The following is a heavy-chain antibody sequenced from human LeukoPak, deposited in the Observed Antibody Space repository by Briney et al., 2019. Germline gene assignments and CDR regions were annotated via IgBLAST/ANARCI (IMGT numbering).Heavy chain of an antibody. D-gene: IGHD2-21*02. CDR2: TYYRSKWYH. V-gene: IGHV6-1*01. CDR1: GDRVSTNSAA. J-gene: IGHJ5*01. Sequence: SQTLSLTCAVSGDRVSTNSAAWNWISQSPSRGLEWLGRTYYRSKWYHDYAPSVQSRITINPDTSKNQFSLHLNSVTPEDTAVYYCARGNRDFDSWGQGTLVTVSS. CDR3: ARGNRDFDS.